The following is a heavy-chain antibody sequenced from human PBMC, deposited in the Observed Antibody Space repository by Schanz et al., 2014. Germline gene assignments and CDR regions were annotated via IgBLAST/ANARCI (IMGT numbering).Heavy chain of an antibody. V-gene: IGHV4-4*02. J-gene: IGHJ3*01. D-gene: IGHD2-21*01. CDR1: GGSISSGVW. Sequence: QAQLQESGPGLVKPSGTLSLTCVVSGGSISSGVWWTWARQSPGKGLEWIGEIFHSGTTNYNPSLESRVTISVDKSKNQFSLILSSMTAADTAVYYCTRSTLWSYDVWGRGTMVIVSS. CDR2: IFHSGTT. CDR3: TRSTLWSYDV.